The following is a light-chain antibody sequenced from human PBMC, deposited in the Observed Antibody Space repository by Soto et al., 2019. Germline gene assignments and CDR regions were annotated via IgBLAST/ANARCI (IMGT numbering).Light chain of an antibody. CDR1: QSVSSY. J-gene: IGKJ2*01. CDR2: DAS. V-gene: IGKV3-11*01. CDR3: QQRSNWLYT. Sequence: EIVLTQSPATLSLSPGERATLSCRASQSVSSYLAWYQQKPGQAPRLLIYDASNRATGIPARFSGSGSGTDFTLTISSLETEDFAVDYCQQRSNWLYTFGQGTKLEIK.